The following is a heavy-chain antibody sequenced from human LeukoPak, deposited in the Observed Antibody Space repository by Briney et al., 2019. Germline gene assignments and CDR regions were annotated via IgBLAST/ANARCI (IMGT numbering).Heavy chain of an antibody. D-gene: IGHD3-10*01. J-gene: IGHJ5*02. CDR3: ARTYRGNWFDH. Sequence: PSQTLSLTCTASGGSISSGSYYWSWIRQPAGKGLEWIGRIYTSGSTNYNPSLKSRVTISVDTSKNQLSLKLSSVTAADTAVYYCARTYRGNWFDHWNQGTLVTVSS. CDR1: GGSISSGSYY. CDR2: IYTSGST. V-gene: IGHV4-61*02.